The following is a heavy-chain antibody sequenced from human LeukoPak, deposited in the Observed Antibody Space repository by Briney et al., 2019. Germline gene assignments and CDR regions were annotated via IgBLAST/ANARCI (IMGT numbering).Heavy chain of an antibody. CDR3: AAVFFSSTVPYFDH. V-gene: IGHV1-58*02. Sequence: SVKVSCKASGFTFSSSAIQWVRQVRGQRLEWIGWIVVGSGNTNYAQKFQGRVTITKDMSTMTAYMKLSSLRSEDTALYYCAAVFFSSTVPYFDHWAQGTLVTVSS. CDR1: GFTFSSSA. CDR2: IVVGSGNT. D-gene: IGHD2-2*01. J-gene: IGHJ4*02.